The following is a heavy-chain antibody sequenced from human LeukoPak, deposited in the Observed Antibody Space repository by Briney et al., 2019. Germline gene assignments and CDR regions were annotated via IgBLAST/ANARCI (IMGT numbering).Heavy chain of an antibody. J-gene: IGHJ4*02. CDR2: IYYTGNT. CDR3: VKSGGYGLIDY. V-gene: IGHV4-39*01. Sequence: SETLSLTCTVSGASISGSGYYLGWIRQSPGKGLEWIGNIYYTGNTYYNASLQSRVTISIDTSENQFSLRLNSVTAADTAMYYCVKSGGYGLIDYWGPGTLVTVSS. CDR1: GASISGSGYY. D-gene: IGHD1-26*01.